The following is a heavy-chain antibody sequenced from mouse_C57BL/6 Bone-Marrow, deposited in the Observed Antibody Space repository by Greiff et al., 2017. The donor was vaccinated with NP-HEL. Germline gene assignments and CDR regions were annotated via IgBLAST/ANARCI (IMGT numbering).Heavy chain of an antibody. D-gene: IGHD2-1*01. J-gene: IGHJ2*01. V-gene: IGHV5-17*01. CDR1: GFTFSDYG. CDR3: ARMGMVRGVDY. CDR2: ISSGSSTI. Sequence: DVHLVESGGGLVKPGGSLKLSCAASGFTFSDYGMHWVRQAPEKGLEWVAYISSGSSTIYYADTVKGRFTISRDNAKNTLFLQMTSLRSEDTAMYYCARMGMVRGVDYWGQGTTLTVSS.